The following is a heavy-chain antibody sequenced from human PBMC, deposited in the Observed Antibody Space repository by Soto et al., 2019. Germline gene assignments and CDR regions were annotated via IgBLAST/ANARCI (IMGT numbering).Heavy chain of an antibody. Sequence: SETLSLTCTVSGGSISSSSYYWGWIRQPPGKGLEWIGSIYYSGSTYYNPSLKSRVTISVDTSKNQFSLKLSSVTAADTAVYYCARRDLGCSGGSCYDAFDIWGQGTMVTVS. CDR2: IYYSGST. D-gene: IGHD2-15*01. CDR1: GGSISSSSYY. J-gene: IGHJ3*02. CDR3: ARRDLGCSGGSCYDAFDI. V-gene: IGHV4-39*01.